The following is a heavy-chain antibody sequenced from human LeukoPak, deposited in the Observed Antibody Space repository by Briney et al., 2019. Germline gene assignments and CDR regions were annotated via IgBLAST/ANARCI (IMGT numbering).Heavy chain of an antibody. Sequence: ASVKVSCKASGYTFTGYFMHWVRQAPGQGLQWLGWINLNSGYTNYARRFQDRVTMTRDTSITTAYMELGGLRYDDTAVYYCAAALDLDYSMISDFWGQGTLVTVSS. CDR1: GYTFTGYF. CDR3: AAALDLDYSMISDF. CDR2: INLNSGYT. D-gene: IGHD4-11*01. J-gene: IGHJ4*02. V-gene: IGHV1-2*02.